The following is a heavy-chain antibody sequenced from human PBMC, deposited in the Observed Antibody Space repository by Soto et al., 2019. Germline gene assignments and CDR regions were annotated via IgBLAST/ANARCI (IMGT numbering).Heavy chain of an antibody. CDR1: GFSFSDFD. J-gene: IGHJ5*02. CDR2: IISSGSPI. CDR3: ARDHYVRDGRASFDP. D-gene: IGHD3-16*01. Sequence: GGSLRLSCAGSGFSFSDFDMSWIRQAPGKGLECISYIISSGSPIYYADSVKGRFTISRDNAKNSLYLQMNSLRAEDTAVYYCARDHYVRDGRASFDPWGQGTLVTVSS. V-gene: IGHV3-11*01.